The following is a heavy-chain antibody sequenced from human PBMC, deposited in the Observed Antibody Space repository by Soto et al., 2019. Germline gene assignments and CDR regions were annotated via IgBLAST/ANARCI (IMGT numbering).Heavy chain of an antibody. CDR2: ISSSSSTI. J-gene: IGHJ4*02. D-gene: IGHD5-12*01. CDR3: AREGRYSGSDYFDY. CDR1: GFTFISYS. V-gene: IGHV3-48*02. Sequence: GSLRLSCGASGFTFISYSINWVRQSAGKWLEWISYISSSSSTIFYADSVKGRFTISRDNDKNSLYLQMNNLRDEDTAVYFCAREGRYSGSDYFDYWGQGTLVTVSS.